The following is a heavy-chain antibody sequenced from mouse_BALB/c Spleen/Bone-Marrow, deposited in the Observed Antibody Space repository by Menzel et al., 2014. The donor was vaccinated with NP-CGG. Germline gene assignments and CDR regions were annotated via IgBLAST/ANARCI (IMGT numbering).Heavy chain of an antibody. V-gene: IGHV5-12-2*01. D-gene: IGHD3-1*01. CDR2: ISNGGGST. CDR3: ARQLGLRVVY. CDR1: GFTFSSYS. Sequence: EVQLVESGGGLVQPGGSLKLSCAASGFTFSSYSMSWVRQTPEKRLEWVAYISNGGGSTYYPDTVNGRFTISRDNAKNTLYLQMSSLKSEDTAMYYCARQLGLRVVYWGQGSSVTVSS. J-gene: IGHJ4*01.